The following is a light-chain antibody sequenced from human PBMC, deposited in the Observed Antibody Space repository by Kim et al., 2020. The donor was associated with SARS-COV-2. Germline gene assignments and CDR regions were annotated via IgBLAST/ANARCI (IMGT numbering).Light chain of an antibody. J-gene: IGLJ3*02. CDR3: CSYGVTDTSWV. V-gene: IGLV2-11*01. Sequence: QSALTQPRSVSGSPGQSVTVTCTGTSSDVGASDFVSWYQQHPGRAPKLLIHHVTKRPSGAPDRFSGSKSGNTASLTISGLQAEDEADYYCCSYGVTDTSWVFGGGTKLTVL. CDR2: HVT. CDR1: SSDVGASDF.